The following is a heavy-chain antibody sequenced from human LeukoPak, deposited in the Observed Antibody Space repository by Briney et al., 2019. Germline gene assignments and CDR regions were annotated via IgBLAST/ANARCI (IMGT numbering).Heavy chain of an antibody. J-gene: IGHJ5*02. CDR2: IYDSGST. D-gene: IGHD3-3*01. CDR3: ARGSLYYDFWSGGNWFDP. Sequence: SETLSLTCTVSGGSIRSSYYYRGWIRQPPGKGLEWIGSIYDSGSTYYNPSLKSRVTISVDTSKNQFSLKLNSVTAADTAVYYCARGSLYYDFWSGGNWFDPWGQGTLVTVSS. CDR1: GGSIRSSYYY. V-gene: IGHV4-39*01.